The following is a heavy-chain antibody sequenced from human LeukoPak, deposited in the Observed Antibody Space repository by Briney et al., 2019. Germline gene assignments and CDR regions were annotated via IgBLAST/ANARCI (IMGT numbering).Heavy chain of an antibody. CDR3: AKDNQLIVVVPAASFAY. CDR1: GFTFSSYA. CDR2: ISGSGGST. J-gene: IGHJ4*02. V-gene: IGHV3-23*01. D-gene: IGHD2-2*01. Sequence: GGSLRLSCAASGFTFSSYAMSWVRQAPGKGLEWVSAISGSGGSTYYADSVKGRFTISRDNSKNTLYLQMNSLRAEDTAVYYYAKDNQLIVVVPAASFAYWGQGTLVTVSS.